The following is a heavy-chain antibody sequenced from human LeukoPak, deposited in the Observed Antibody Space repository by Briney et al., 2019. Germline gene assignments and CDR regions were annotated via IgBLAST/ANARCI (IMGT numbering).Heavy chain of an antibody. D-gene: IGHD2-15*01. CDR3: ARDAEFCSGGSCYP. V-gene: IGHV4-39*07. Sequence: SETLSLTCTVSGGSISSSTYYWGWIRQPPGKGLEWIGSISYNGYTNYNPSLKSRVTISVDTSKNQFYLKLNSVTAADTAVYYCARDAEFCSGGSCYPWGQGTLVTVSS. CDR2: ISYNGYT. CDR1: GGSISSSTYY. J-gene: IGHJ5*02.